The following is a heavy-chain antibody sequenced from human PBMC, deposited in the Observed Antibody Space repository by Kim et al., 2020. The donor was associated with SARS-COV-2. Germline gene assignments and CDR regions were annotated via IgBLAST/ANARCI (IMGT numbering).Heavy chain of an antibody. D-gene: IGHD3-16*01. J-gene: IGHJ4*02. CDR2: IYTGGST. CDR3: ARRESSVWGFGY. V-gene: IGHV4-4*08. Sequence: SETLSLTCTVSGGSISSYYWSWIRQPPGKGLEWIGYIYTGGSTNYNPSLKSRVTISGDTSNNQFSLKLSSVTAADTAVYYCARRESSVWGFGYWGQGSLVTVSS. CDR1: GGSISSYY.